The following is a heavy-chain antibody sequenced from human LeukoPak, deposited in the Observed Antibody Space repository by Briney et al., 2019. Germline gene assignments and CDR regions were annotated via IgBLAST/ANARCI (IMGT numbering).Heavy chain of an antibody. CDR2: INHSGST. J-gene: IGHJ4*02. D-gene: IGHD2-2*01. V-gene: IGHV4-34*01. CDR3: ARTLRPYCGSTSCARGGFDY. Sequence: SETLSLTCAVYGGSFSGYYGSWIRQPPGKGLEWIGEINHSGSTNYNPSLKSRVTISVDTSKNQFSLKLSSVTAADTAVYYCARTLRPYCGSTSCARGGFDYWGQGTLVTVSS. CDR1: GGSFSGYY.